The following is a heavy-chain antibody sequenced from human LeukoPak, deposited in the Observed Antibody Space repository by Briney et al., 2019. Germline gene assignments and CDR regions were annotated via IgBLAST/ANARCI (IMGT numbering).Heavy chain of an antibody. Sequence: ASVKVSCKASGYTFTSYGISWVRQAPGQGVEWMGWISAYNGNTNYAQKLQGRVTMTTDTSTSTAYMELRSLRSDDTAVYYCARDLRSTSFRYFDYWGQGTLVTVSS. D-gene: IGHD2-2*01. CDR1: GYTFTSYG. J-gene: IGHJ4*02. CDR3: ARDLRSTSFRYFDY. V-gene: IGHV1-18*01. CDR2: ISAYNGNT.